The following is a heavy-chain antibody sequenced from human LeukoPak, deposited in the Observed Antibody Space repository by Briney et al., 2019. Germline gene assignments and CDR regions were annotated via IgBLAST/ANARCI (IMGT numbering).Heavy chain of an antibody. D-gene: IGHD4-17*01. J-gene: IGHJ6*03. CDR2: MNPKNGDS. CDR3: AAKRGMTTVTTYYYYYYMDV. V-gene: IGHV1-2*02. CDR1: GYTFIDYY. Sequence: ASVKVSCKPSGYTFIDYYIHWVRQAPGQGLEWMGWMNPKNGDSTYAQNFQGRVTMTRDTSISTAYMELSRLRSDDTAVYYCAAKRGMTTVTTYYYYYYMDVWGKGTTVTVSS.